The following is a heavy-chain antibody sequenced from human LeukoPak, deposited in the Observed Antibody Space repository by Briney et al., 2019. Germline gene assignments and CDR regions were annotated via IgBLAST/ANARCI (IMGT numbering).Heavy chain of an antibody. CDR2: IYYSGST. CDR1: SGSVSSGSYY. CDR3: ARDSVVAATTFDY. J-gene: IGHJ4*02. D-gene: IGHD2-15*01. V-gene: IGHV4-61*01. Sequence: SETLSLTCTVSSGSVSSGSYYWSWIRQPPGKGLEWIGYIYYSGSTNYNPSLKSRVTISVDTSKNQFSLKLSSVTAADTAVYYCARDSVVAATTFDYWGQGTLVTVSS.